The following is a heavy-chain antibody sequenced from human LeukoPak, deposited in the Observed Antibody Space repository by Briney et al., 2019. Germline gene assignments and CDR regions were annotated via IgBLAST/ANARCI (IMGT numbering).Heavy chain of an antibody. D-gene: IGHD4-17*01. CDR1: GFTFGKYW. CDR2: IKLDGSEK. J-gene: IGHJ4*02. Sequence: GGSLRLSCVASGFTFGKYWMSWVRQAPGKGLEWVANIKLDGSEKNYVDSVKGRFTISRDNSKNTLYLQMNSLRAEDTAVYYCAKDLPDDYGDHLIDYWGQGTLVTVSS. V-gene: IGHV3-7*03. CDR3: AKDLPDDYGDHLIDY.